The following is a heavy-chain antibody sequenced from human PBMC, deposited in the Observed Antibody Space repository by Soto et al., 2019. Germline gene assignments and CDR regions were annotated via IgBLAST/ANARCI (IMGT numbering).Heavy chain of an antibody. Sequence: PGESLKISCPGVGYSFTSYWIGWVRQMPGKGLEWMGIIYPGDSDTRYSPSFQGQVTISADKSISTVYLQWSSLKASDTAMYYCARGYCTTNICDPWFDPWVQGTLVTVSS. D-gene: IGHD2-8*01. CDR3: ARGYCTTNICDPWFDP. CDR2: IYPGDSDT. J-gene: IGHJ5*02. V-gene: IGHV5-51*01. CDR1: GYSFTSYW.